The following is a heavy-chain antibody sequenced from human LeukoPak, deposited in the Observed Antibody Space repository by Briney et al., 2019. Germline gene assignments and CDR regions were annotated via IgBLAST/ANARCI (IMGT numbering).Heavy chain of an antibody. D-gene: IGHD2-8*01. CDR1: GGSISTYY. CDR3: ARESAGDGQHNWCDP. J-gene: IGHJ5*02. Sequence: PSETLSLTCTVSGGSISTYYWGWIRQPPGRGLEWIGYVHYTGSTNYNPSLKSRVTMTLDTSKNQLSLQLRSLTAADTAVYYGARESAGDGQHNWCDPWGQGTLVTVSS. V-gene: IGHV4-59*01. CDR2: VHYTGST.